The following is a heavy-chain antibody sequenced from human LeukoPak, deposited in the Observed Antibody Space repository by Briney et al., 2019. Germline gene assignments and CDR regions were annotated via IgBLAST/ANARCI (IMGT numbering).Heavy chain of an antibody. CDR2: ISSSSSYI. V-gene: IGHV3-21*04. D-gene: IGHD2-2*01. Sequence: GGSLRLSCAASGFTFSSYSMNWVRQAPGKGLEWVSSISSSSSYIYYADSVKGRFTISRDNSKNTLYLQMNSLRAEDTDVYYCAKDMVPSDPYCSSTSCLGNWFDPWGQGTLVTVSS. CDR1: GFTFSSYS. CDR3: AKDMVPSDPYCSSTSCLGNWFDP. J-gene: IGHJ5*02.